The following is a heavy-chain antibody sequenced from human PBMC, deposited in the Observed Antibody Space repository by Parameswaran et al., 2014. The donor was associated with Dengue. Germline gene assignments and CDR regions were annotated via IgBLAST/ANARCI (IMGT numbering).Heavy chain of an antibody. CDR3: ARAESTVTTFEYFQH. Sequence: VRQMPGKGLEWMGIIYPGDSDTRYSPSFQGQVTISADKSISTAYLQWSSLKASDTAMYYCARAESTVTTFEYFQHWGQGTLVTVSS. CDR2: IYPGDSDT. V-gene: IGHV5-51*01. D-gene: IGHD4-17*01. J-gene: IGHJ1*01.